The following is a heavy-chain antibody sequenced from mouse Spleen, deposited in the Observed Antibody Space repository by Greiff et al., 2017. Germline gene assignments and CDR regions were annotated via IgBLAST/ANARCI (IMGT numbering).Heavy chain of an antibody. J-gene: IGHJ2*01. Sequence: EVMLVESGGDLAKPGGSLKLSCAASGFTFSSYGMSWVRQTPDKRLEWVATISSGGSYTYYPDSVKGRFTISRDNAKNTLYLQMSSLKSEDTAMYYCARHERVYDGYFDYWGQGTTLTVSS. CDR1: GFTFSSYG. D-gene: IGHD2-3*01. CDR2: ISSGGSYT. V-gene: IGHV5-6*01. CDR3: ARHERVYDGYFDY.